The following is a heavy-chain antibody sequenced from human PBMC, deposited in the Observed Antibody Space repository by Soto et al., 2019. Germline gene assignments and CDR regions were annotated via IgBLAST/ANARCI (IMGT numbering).Heavy chain of an antibody. D-gene: IGHD3-22*01. CDR2: IVVGSGKT. V-gene: IGHV1-58*01. J-gene: IGHJ6*02. CDR1: GFTFTASA. Sequence: QMQLVQSGPEVQKPGTSVKVSCKASGFTFTASAVQWVRQARGQRLEWIGWIVVGSGKTNYAENFRERGTITRDTTTSTAYMEGTGLRSEDTALYYCAGGGYAKLLYYPSSYYYGMDVWGQGTTVTVSS. CDR3: AGGGYAKLLYYPSSYYYGMDV.